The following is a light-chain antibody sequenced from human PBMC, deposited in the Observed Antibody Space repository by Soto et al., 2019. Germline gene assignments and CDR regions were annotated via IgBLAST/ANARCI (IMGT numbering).Light chain of an antibody. Sequence: EIILTQSPDTLSLSPGERATLSCTASQTVSSNYLAWCQQRPGQAPRLLIYGASTRAAGIPDRFSGSGSGTYFTLTITRLEPEDSALYFCQQYTGPPTTFGQGTRLEIK. J-gene: IGKJ5*01. CDR3: QQYTGPPTT. CDR1: QTVSSNY. V-gene: IGKV3-20*01. CDR2: GAS.